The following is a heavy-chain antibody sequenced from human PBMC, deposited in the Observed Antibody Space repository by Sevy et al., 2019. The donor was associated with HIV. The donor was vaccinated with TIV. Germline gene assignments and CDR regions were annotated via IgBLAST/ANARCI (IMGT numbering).Heavy chain of an antibody. V-gene: IGHV3-23*01. Sequence: GGSLRLSCAASGFTFSSYAMSWVRQAPGKGLEWVSAISGSGGSTYYADSVKGRFTISRDNSKNTLYLQMNSLRAEDTAVYYCAKDLGGGGFGELLFDYWGQGTLVTVSS. D-gene: IGHD3-10*01. CDR1: GFTFSSYA. J-gene: IGHJ4*02. CDR3: AKDLGGGGFGELLFDY. CDR2: ISGSGGST.